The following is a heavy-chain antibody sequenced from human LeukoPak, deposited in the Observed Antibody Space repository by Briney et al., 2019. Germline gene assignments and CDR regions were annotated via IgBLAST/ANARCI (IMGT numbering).Heavy chain of an antibody. V-gene: IGHV3-30*03. Sequence: GGSLRLSCAASGFTVNNYDIHWVRQGPGKGLEWVAVASYDGSDKYYADSVKGRFSISRDNSKNIVYLQMNSLRIEDTAVYYCAREGMVRGAYFDYWGQATLVTVSS. J-gene: IGHJ4*02. CDR2: ASYDGSDK. CDR3: AREGMVRGAYFDY. D-gene: IGHD3-10*01. CDR1: GFTVNNYD.